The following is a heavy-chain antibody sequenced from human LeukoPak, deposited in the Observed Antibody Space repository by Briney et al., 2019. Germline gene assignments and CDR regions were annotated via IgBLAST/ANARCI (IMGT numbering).Heavy chain of an antibody. CDR1: GFTFSSYE. Sequence: GGSLRLSCAASGFTFSSYEMNWVRQAPGKGLEWVSYITGSGRTMYYADSVKGRFTISRDSAKNSLYLQMNSLRAEDTAVYYCAREGAGSWYFDLWGRGTLVTVS. D-gene: IGHD1-26*01. V-gene: IGHV3-48*03. J-gene: IGHJ2*01. CDR3: AREGAGSWYFDL. CDR2: ITGSGRTM.